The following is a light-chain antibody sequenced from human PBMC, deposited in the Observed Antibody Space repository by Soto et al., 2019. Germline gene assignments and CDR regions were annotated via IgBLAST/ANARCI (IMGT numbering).Light chain of an antibody. V-gene: IGKV3D-15*01. Sequence: ETVITQSPATLSVCPGERATLSCRASQSVSSNLAWYQQKPGQPPRLLIYDISTRATGIPTRFSGSGSGTEFTLTISSLQSEDFAVYYCQQYNSWPLTFGGGTKVDIK. CDR3: QQYNSWPLT. J-gene: IGKJ4*01. CDR2: DIS. CDR1: QSVSSN.